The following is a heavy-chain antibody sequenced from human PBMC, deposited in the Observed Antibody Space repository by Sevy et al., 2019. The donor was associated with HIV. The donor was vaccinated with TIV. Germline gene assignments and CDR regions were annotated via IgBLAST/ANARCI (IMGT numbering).Heavy chain of an antibody. D-gene: IGHD3-10*01. CDR1: GFIFNSYA. CDR2: ISGSGGST. CDR3: AKAYGSGSPPFD. V-gene: IGHV3-23*01. Sequence: GGSLRLSCAASGFIFNSYAISWVRQAPGKGLEWVSTISGSGGSTYYADSVKGRFTISRDNSKNSLDLQMNSLRAEDTAVYYCAKAYGSGSPPFDWGQGTLVTVSS. J-gene: IGHJ4*02.